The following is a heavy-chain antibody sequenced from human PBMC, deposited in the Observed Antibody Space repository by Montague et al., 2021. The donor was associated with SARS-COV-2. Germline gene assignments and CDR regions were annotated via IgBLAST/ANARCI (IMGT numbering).Heavy chain of an antibody. J-gene: IGHJ4*02. CDR2: IYYSGST. CDR3: ARDRGGWRQLEVYFDY. D-gene: IGHD5-24*01. CDR1: GGSISSYS. Sequence: SETLSLTCTVSGGSISSYSWSWIRQTPGKGLEWIGYIYYSGSTNYHPSLKSRTTISVDTSKNQFSLKLNSMTAADTAVYYCARDRGGWRQLEVYFDYWGQGTLVTVSS. V-gene: IGHV4-59*01.